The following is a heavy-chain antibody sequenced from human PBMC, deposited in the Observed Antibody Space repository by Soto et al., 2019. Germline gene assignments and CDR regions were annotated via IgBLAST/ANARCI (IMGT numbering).Heavy chain of an antibody. CDR3: EKDIVVAEESLPVAFDI. CDR2: ISWNSGSI. V-gene: IGHV3-9*01. CDR1: GFTFSSYA. Sequence: PGGSLRLSCAASGFTFSSYAMHWVRQAPGKGLEWVSGISWNSGSIGYADSVKGRFTISRDNAKNSLYLQMNSLRAEDTALYYFEKDIVVAEESLPVAFDIWGKGTMVTVSS. J-gene: IGHJ3*02. D-gene: IGHD2-15*01.